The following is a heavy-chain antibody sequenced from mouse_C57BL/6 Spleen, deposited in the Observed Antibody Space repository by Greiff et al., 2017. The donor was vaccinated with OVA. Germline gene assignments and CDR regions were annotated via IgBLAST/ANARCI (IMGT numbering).Heavy chain of an antibody. CDR3: ARSYGSSHYYAMDY. V-gene: IGHV3-6*01. CDR1: GYSITSGYY. Sequence: EVQLVESGPGLVKPSQSLSLTCSVTGYSITSGYYWNWIRQFPGNKLEWMGYISYDGSNNYNPSLKNRISITRDTSKNQFFLKLNSVTTEDTATYYCARSYGSSHYYAMDYWGQGTSVTVSS. CDR2: ISYDGSN. J-gene: IGHJ4*01. D-gene: IGHD1-1*01.